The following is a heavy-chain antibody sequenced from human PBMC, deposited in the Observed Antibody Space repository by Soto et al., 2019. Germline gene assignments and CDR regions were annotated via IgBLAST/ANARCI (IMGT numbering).Heavy chain of an antibody. CDR2: ISGSGGST. D-gene: IGHD4-17*01. CDR3: AKVPYGGNSGGYYYGMVV. CDR1: GFTFSSYA. Sequence: GGSLRLSCAASGFTFSSYAMSWVRQAPGKGLEWVSAISGSGGSTYYADSVKGRFTISRDNSKNTLYLQMNSLRAEDTAVYYCAKVPYGGNSGGYYYGMVVWGQGTTVNVSS. J-gene: IGHJ6*02. V-gene: IGHV3-23*01.